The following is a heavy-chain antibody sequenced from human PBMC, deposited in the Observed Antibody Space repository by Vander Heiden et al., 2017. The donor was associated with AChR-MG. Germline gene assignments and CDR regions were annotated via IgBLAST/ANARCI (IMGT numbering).Heavy chain of an antibody. Sequence: EVQLVESGGGLVQPGGSLRPPCAASGFTVSSNYMGWVRQAPGKGLEWVSVIYSGGSTYYADSVKGRFTISRDNSKNTLYLQMNSLRAEDTAVYYCARESDSSGYARFDYWGQGTLVTVSS. CDR3: ARESDSSGYARFDY. CDR2: IYSGGST. CDR1: GFTVSSNY. V-gene: IGHV3-66*01. D-gene: IGHD3-22*01. J-gene: IGHJ4*02.